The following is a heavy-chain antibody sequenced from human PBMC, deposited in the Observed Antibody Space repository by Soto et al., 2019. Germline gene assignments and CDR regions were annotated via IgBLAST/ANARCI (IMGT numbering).Heavy chain of an antibody. Sequence: QVQLRESGPGLVKPSETLSLTCTVSGGSIGSYYWNWVRQSPGKGLEWIGNIYSSGTTNYNPSLQGRVSVSVDTSKNQFSLKLSSVSAADTAVYYCAGFTYYYGSGAYSYYGMDVWGQGTTVTVSS. D-gene: IGHD3-10*01. V-gene: IGHV4-59*01. CDR1: GGSIGSYY. J-gene: IGHJ6*02. CDR3: AGFTYYYGSGAYSYYGMDV. CDR2: IYSSGTT.